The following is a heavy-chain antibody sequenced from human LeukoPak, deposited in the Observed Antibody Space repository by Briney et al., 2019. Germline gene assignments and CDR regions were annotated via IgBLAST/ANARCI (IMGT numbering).Heavy chain of an antibody. Sequence: ASVKDSCKASGYTFTNYDIKWVRQATEQGREWLGWMYVNSGNTGYAQKFQGRVTITRNISISTAFMELSSLRSEDTAVYYCARCDYDTSVNPNWFDPWGQGTLVTVSS. CDR3: ARCDYDTSVNPNWFDP. V-gene: IGHV1-8*03. D-gene: IGHD3-22*01. CDR1: GYTFTNYD. CDR2: MYVNSGNT. J-gene: IGHJ5*02.